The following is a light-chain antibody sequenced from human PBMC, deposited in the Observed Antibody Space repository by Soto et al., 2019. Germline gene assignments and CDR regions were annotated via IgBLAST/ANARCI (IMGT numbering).Light chain of an antibody. V-gene: IGKV4-1*01. J-gene: IGKJ5*01. Sequence: DIVMTQSPDSLAVSLGERATINCKSSQNILYRSNNKNYLAWYQQRPGQPPKLLIYWASTRESGVPDRFSGSGSGADSTLTISSLQAEDAAVYYCQQYYDAITFGQGTRLEIK. CDR2: WAS. CDR3: QQYYDAIT. CDR1: QNILYRSNNKNY.